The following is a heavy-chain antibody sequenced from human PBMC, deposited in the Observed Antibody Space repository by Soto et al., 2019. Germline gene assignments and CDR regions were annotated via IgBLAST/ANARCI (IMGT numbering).Heavy chain of an antibody. CDR2: ISAYNGNT. CDR1: GYTFTSYG. V-gene: IGHV1-18*01. Sequence: QVQLVQSGAEVKKPGASVKVSCKASGYTFTSYGISWVRQAPGQGLEWMGWISAYNGNTNYAQKLQGRVTMTTDTSTSTDYMELRSLRSDATAVYYWASDAAVGLFDYWGQGTLVTVSS. CDR3: ASDAAVGLFDY. D-gene: IGHD1-26*01. J-gene: IGHJ4*02.